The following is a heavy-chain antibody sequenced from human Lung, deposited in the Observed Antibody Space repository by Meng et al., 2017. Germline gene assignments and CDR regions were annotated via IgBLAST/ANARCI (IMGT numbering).Heavy chain of an antibody. D-gene: IGHD1-1*01. CDR2: IHRDGTKP. CDR3: PYDRFHY. CDR1: ADTLTHNG. J-gene: IGHJ1*01. V-gene: IGHV3-74*01. Sequence: VESADGSLSLTSSNRFSRCALADTLTHNGRHWLRQGQGKRRGLVSRIHRDGTKPNYAYSVNNTLTISRDKANNTFYLQMNNMPAEDTAFYNCPYDRFHYWGQGTLVTVSS.